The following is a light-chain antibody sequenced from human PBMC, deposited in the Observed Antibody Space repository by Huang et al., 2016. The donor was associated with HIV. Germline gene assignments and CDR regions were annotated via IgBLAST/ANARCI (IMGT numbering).Light chain of an antibody. CDR1: QSVTIL. Sequence: DIQMTQSPSTLSAAVGDRVTITCRASQSVTILLAWFQQTPGKAPKLLIYKASTLERGVPSRFSGSGSGTEFTLTIDSLQPDDVATYYCQQYSRSATFGQGTKLEIK. V-gene: IGKV1-5*03. CDR2: KAS. J-gene: IGKJ2*01. CDR3: QQYSRSAT.